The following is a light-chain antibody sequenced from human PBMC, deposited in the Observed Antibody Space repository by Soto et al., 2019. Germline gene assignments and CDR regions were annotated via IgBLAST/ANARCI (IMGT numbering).Light chain of an antibody. J-gene: IGLJ2*01. CDR1: SSNIGNNY. CDR3: GTWDSSLSAVV. CDR2: ESN. V-gene: IGLV1-51*01. Sequence: QSVLTQPPSVSAAPGQKVTISCSGSSSNIGNNYVSWYQQVPGTAPKLLIYESNKRPSGIPDRFYGFKSGTSATLGITGLQTGDEADYYCGTWDSSLSAVVFGGGTKLTVL.